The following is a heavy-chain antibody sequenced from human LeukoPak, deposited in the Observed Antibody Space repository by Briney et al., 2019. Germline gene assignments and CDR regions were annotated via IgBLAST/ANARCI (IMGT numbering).Heavy chain of an antibody. CDR2: ISGSGGST. D-gene: IGHD3-9*01. CDR1: GFTFSSYA. CDR3: AKDTTLIGYSIRYYLDY. Sequence: GGSLRLSCAASGFTFSSYAMSWVRQAPGKGLEWVSAISGSGGSTYYADSVKGRFTISRDNSKNTLYLQMNSLRADDTAVYYCAKDTTLIGYSIRYYLDYWGQGTLVTVSS. J-gene: IGHJ4*02. V-gene: IGHV3-23*01.